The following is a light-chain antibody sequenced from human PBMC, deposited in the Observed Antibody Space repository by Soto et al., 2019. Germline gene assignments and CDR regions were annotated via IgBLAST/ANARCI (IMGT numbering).Light chain of an antibody. J-gene: IGLJ3*02. Sequence: QSALTQPASVSGSPGQSITIPCTGTSSDVGGYNFVSWYQQFPGKAPKLMIYEVTTRPSGVSNRFSGSKSGNTASLTISGLQAEDEADYYCSSYVSSSTWVFGGGTKLTVL. V-gene: IGLV2-14*01. CDR1: SSDVGGYNF. CDR2: EVT. CDR3: SSYVSSSTWV.